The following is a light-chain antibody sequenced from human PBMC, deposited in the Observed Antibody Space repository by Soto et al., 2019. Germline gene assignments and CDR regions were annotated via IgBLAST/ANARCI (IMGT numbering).Light chain of an antibody. CDR3: MQTLETLFT. Sequence: EIVMTQSPLSLPVTPGEPATISCRSSQSLLLSNGYTYLHWYLQKPGQSPQLLIYLGSNRTSGVPDRFSGSGSGTDFTLKISRVEAEDVGVYYCMQTLETLFTFGPGTKVDIK. CDR1: QSLLLSNGYTY. V-gene: IGKV2-28*01. J-gene: IGKJ3*01. CDR2: LGS.